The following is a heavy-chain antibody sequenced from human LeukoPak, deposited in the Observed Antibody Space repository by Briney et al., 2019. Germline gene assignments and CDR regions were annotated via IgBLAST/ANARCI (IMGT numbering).Heavy chain of an antibody. CDR3: ARALRATIEY. V-gene: IGHV4-59*01. CDR2: IYYSGST. Sequence: SETLCLTCAVSGGSISGYYWSWVRQPPGKGLEWIGYIYYSGSTNYNPSLDGRVTMSVDTAKKQFSLRVSSVTAADTAVYYCARALRATIEYWGQGTLVTVSS. CDR1: GGSISGYY. J-gene: IGHJ4*02. D-gene: IGHD2-21*01.